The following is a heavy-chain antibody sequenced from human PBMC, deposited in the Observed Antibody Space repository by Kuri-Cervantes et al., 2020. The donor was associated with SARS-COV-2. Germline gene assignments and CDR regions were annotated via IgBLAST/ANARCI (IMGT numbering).Heavy chain of an antibody. CDR3: ARERRGTYYYDSSGYYSGWFDP. J-gene: IGHJ5*02. CDR1: GYTFTSYG. CDR2: ISAYNGNT. Sequence: ASVKVSCKASGYTFTSYGISWVRQAPGQGLEWMGWISAYNGNTNYAQKLQGRVTMTTDTSTSTAYMELRSLRSDDTAVYYCARERRGTYYYDSSGYYSGWFDPRGQGTLVTVSS. D-gene: IGHD3-22*01. V-gene: IGHV1-18*01.